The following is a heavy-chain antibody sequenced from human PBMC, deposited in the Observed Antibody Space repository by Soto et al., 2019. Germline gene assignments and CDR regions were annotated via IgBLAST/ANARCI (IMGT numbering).Heavy chain of an antibody. J-gene: IGHJ4*02. CDR1: GGSITTNY. D-gene: IGHD3-16*01. CDR2: IYYRGST. Sequence: SETLSLTCTVSGGSITTNYWSWIRQPPGKGLEWIGYIYYRGSTNYNPSLKSRVTISVDTSKNQFSLKLSSVTVADTAVYFCAREVRGTVMIYFDYWGQGTLVTVSS. CDR3: AREVRGTVMIYFDY. V-gene: IGHV4-59*12.